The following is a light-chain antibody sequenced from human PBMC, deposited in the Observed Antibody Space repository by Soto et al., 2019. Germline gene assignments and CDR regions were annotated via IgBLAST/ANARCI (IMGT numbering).Light chain of an antibody. CDR2: WAS. Sequence: DIVMTQSPDSLAVSLGERATINCKSSQSLLYTSDNKNYLAWYQQKPGQAPRLLIYWASFRHSGVPDRFSGSGSGTDFTLTISSLQAEDVAVYYCQQYYSSPWTFGHGTKVEI. CDR3: QQYYSSPWT. J-gene: IGKJ1*01. CDR1: QSLLYTSDNKNY. V-gene: IGKV4-1*01.